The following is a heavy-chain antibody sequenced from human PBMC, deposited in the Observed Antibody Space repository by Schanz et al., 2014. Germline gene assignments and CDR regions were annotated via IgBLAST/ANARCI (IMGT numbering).Heavy chain of an antibody. Sequence: EVQLVESGGGLVQPGESLRLSCAVSGFSFSSYSMSWVRQAPGKGLEWIAYISSGGTTIYYADSVKGRFTISRDNAKSSLYLQMNSLRAEDTALYYCAKDRQTTVNRVGYYYGMDVWGQGTTVTVSS. J-gene: IGHJ6*02. V-gene: IGHV3-48*01. CDR2: ISSGGTTI. D-gene: IGHD4-4*01. CDR1: GFSFSSYS. CDR3: AKDRQTTVNRVGYYYGMDV.